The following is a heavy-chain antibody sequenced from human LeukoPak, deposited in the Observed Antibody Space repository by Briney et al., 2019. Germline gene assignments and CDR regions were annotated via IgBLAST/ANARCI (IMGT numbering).Heavy chain of an antibody. CDR2: IYYSGST. CDR1: GGSISSYY. J-gene: IGHJ4*02. CDR3: ARHYSYGYIDY. V-gene: IGHV4-59*01. Sequence: SEALSLTCTVSGGSISSYYWGWIRQPPGKGLEWIGYIYYSGSTNYNPSLKSRVTISVDTSKNQFSLKLSSVTAADTAVYYCARHYSYGYIDYWGQGTLVTVSS. D-gene: IGHD5-18*01.